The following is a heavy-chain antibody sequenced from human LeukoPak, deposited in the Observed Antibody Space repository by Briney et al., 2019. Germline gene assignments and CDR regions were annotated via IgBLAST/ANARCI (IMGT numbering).Heavy chain of an antibody. CDR3: ARVDRYHYYLDV. Sequence: GSSVKVSCKASGGTFSSYSITWVRPAPGQGLDWMGGIMPLFNTANYAQQFQGRVTITTDESTSTAYMELSSLRFEDTAMYYCARVDRYHYYLDVWGKGTTVTVSS. CDR2: IMPLFNTA. CDR1: GGTFSSYS. V-gene: IGHV1-69*05. J-gene: IGHJ6*03.